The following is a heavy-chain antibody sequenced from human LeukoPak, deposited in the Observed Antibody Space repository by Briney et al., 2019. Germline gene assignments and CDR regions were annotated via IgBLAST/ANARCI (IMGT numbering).Heavy chain of an antibody. CDR2: ISDSGGST. Sequence: PGGSLRLSCSASGFPFSSYAMHWVRQAPGKGLEYVSAISDSGGSTYYADSVKGRFTISRDNSKNTLYLQMSSLRAEDTAVYYCAKGLLFTIIVVVNADAFDIWGQGTMVTVSS. D-gene: IGHD3-22*01. J-gene: IGHJ3*02. CDR1: GFPFSSYA. CDR3: AKGLLFTIIVVVNADAFDI. V-gene: IGHV3-64D*09.